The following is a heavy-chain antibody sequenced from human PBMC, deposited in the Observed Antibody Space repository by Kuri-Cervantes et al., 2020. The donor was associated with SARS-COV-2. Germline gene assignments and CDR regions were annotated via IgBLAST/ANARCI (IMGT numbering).Heavy chain of an antibody. J-gene: IGHJ4*02. CDR3: ASFEVGEH. Sequence: SLKISCAASGFTFDDYGMSWVRQAPGKGLEWVSGINWNGVRTGYTDSVKGRFTISRDNAKNSLYLQMNSLRAEDTAVYYCASFEVGEHWGQGTLVTVSS. CDR1: GFTFDDYG. V-gene: IGHV3-20*04. CDR2: INWNGVRT. D-gene: IGHD3-3*01.